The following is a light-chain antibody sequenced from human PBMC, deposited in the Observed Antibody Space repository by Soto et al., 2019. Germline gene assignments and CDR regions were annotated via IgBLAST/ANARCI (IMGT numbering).Light chain of an antibody. CDR1: NFGGET. J-gene: IGLJ1*01. CDR2: DDR. CDR3: KVWDSDSDHSV. V-gene: IGLV3-21*02. Sequence: SYELTQPPSVSVAPGQTAIITCGGSNFGGETVHWYQQKPGQAPVLVVYDDRDRPSRIPERFSGFNSGDTATLTISGVEAGDEADFYCKVWDSDSDHSVFGTGPKLTVL.